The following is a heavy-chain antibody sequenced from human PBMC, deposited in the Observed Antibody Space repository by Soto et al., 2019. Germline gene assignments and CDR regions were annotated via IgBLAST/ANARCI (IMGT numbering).Heavy chain of an antibody. V-gene: IGHV4-31*03. CDR1: GASISSGTSY. CDR2: IYFTGAT. CDR3: ASIPRRGYSYGIDY. Sequence: QVQLQESGPGLVKPSQTLSLTCNVSGASISSGTSYWTWIRQHPGEGLGWIGHIYFTGATYSNPSLRSRLTMSVYTSKNQFSLKLTSVTAADTATYYCASIPRRGYSYGIDYWGQGTLVTVSS. D-gene: IGHD2-21*02. J-gene: IGHJ4*02.